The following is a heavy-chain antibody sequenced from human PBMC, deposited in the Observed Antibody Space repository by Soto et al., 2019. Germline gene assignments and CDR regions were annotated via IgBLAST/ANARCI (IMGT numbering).Heavy chain of an antibody. D-gene: IGHD2-8*01. Sequence: SETLSLTCTVSGGSISGFYWTWIRQPPGKGLEWIGYISYSGNTNYSPSLKSRVTISVDTSKRLLSLKLTSVTTADAAVYFCARAPMVISRSYFDNWGQGTPVTVST. CDR1: GGSISGFY. J-gene: IGHJ4*02. CDR3: ARAPMVISRSYFDN. CDR2: ISYSGNT. V-gene: IGHV4-59*12.